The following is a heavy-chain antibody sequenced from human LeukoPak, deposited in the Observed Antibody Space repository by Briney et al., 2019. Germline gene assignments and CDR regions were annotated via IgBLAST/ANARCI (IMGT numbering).Heavy chain of an antibody. CDR1: GDTLTEVS. D-gene: IGHD2-8*01. Sequence: AASVKVSCNVSGDTLTEVSMHWVRQAPGKGLEWIGGFDPEDGETIYAQKFQGRVTMTEDTSTDTAYMELSSLRSEDTAVYYCATACTNGVCYYWFDPWGQGTLVTVSS. J-gene: IGHJ5*02. V-gene: IGHV1-24*01. CDR2: FDPEDGET. CDR3: ATACTNGVCYYWFDP.